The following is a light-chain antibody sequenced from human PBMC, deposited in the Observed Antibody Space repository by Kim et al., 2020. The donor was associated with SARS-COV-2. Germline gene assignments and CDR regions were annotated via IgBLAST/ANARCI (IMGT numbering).Light chain of an antibody. V-gene: IGKV1-5*01. CDR3: QQYDSYSRGT. CDR2: DAS. J-gene: IGKJ2*01. Sequence: SVGDRVTITCRASQSISAYLAWYQHKPGKAPKLLIYDASSLESGVPSRFSGSGSGTEFTLTISSLQPDDFAIYYCQQYDSYSRGTFGQGTKLEI. CDR1: QSISAY.